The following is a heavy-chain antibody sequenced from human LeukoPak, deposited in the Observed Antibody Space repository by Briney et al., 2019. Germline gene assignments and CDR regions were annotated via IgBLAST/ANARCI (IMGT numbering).Heavy chain of an antibody. V-gene: IGHV4-34*01. Sequence: SETLSLTCAVYGGPFSGYYWSWIRQPPGKGLEWIGEINHSGSTNYNPSLKSRVTISVDTSKNQFSLKLSSVTAADTAVYYCASGRYFDWLTSIKAFDYWGQGILVTVSS. D-gene: IGHD3-9*01. J-gene: IGHJ4*02. CDR1: GGPFSGYY. CDR3: ASGRYFDWLTSIKAFDY. CDR2: INHSGST.